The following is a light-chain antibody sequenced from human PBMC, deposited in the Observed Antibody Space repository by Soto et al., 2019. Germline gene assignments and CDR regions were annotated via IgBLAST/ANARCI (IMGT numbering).Light chain of an antibody. CDR2: GNN. CDR3: AAWDDSLSGYV. CDR1: SSNIGSNY. V-gene: IGLV1-47*02. J-gene: IGLJ6*01. Sequence: QSVLTKPPSASGTPGQRATIACSRSSSNIGSNYVYWYQQLPGTAPKLLIFGNNQRPSGVPDRFSGSESGTSASLAISGVRYEGGADDCCAAWDDSLSGYVFGRGTKV.